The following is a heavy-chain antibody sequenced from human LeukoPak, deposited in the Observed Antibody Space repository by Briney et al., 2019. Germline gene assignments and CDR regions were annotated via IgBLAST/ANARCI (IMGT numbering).Heavy chain of an antibody. CDR3: ARDIVSGSGSLDY. J-gene: IGHJ4*02. V-gene: IGHV3-74*01. CDR1: RFSFSNYW. D-gene: IGHD3-10*01. CDR2: VKSDGSNP. Sequence: GGSQRLSCAASRFSFSNYWMHWVRHAPGKGLVWVSRVKSDGSNPSYADSVKGRFTISRDNAENMLYLQMNTLGAEDTAVYYCARDIVSGSGSLDYWGQGTLVTVYS.